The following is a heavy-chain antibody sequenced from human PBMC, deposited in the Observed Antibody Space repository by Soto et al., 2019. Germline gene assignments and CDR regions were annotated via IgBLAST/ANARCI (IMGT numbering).Heavy chain of an antibody. J-gene: IGHJ6*03. CDR1: GFTFSSYG. V-gene: IGHV3-33*01. CDR3: ARESVQYGEYYYYMDV. D-gene: IGHD4-17*01. CDR2: IWYDGSNK. Sequence: GGSLRLSCAASGFTFSSYGMHWVRQAPGKGLEWVAVIWYDGSNKYYADSVKGRFTISRDNSKNTLYLQMNSLRAEDTAVYYCARESVQYGEYYYYMDVWGKGTTVTVSS.